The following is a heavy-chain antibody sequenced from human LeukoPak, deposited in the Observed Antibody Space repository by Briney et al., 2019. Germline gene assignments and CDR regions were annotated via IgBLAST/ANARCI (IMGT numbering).Heavy chain of an antibody. V-gene: IGHV4-34*01. D-gene: IGHD6-13*01. CDR3: ARGGQQQLVRGIYYYGMDV. Sequence: SETLSLTCAVYGGSFSGYYWSWIRQPPGKGLEWIGEINHSGSTNYNPSLKSRVTISVDTSKNQFSLKLSSVTAADTAVYYCARGGQQQLVRGIYYYGMDVWGQGTTVTVSS. CDR1: GGSFSGYY. J-gene: IGHJ6*02. CDR2: INHSGST.